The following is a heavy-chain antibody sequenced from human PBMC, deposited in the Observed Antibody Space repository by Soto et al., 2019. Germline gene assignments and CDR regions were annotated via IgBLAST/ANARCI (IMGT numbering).Heavy chain of an antibody. CDR1: GGSISSGDYY. V-gene: IGHV4-30-4*01. D-gene: IGHD2-8*01. Sequence: QVQLQESGPGLVKPSQTLSLTCTVSGGSISSGDYYWSWIRQPPGKGLEWIGYILYSGTTNYNPSLESRLTISVASSKSQFSLKLTSVTAADTAVYYCARNGAVDYWGRGTLVTVSS. CDR3: ARNGAVDY. J-gene: IGHJ4*02. CDR2: ILYSGTT.